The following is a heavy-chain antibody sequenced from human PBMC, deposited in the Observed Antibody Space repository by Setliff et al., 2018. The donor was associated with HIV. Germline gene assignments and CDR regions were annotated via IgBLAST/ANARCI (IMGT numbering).Heavy chain of an antibody. Sequence: GASVKVSCKASGYTFTAHYIHWVRQAPGQGLEWMGRINPKSGATNYAQKFQGSVTLTRDTAISTAYMEVKRLRSDDTAVYYCARDYSSLLTVVWFDPWGQGTLVTVSS. J-gene: IGHJ5*02. CDR2: INPKSGAT. V-gene: IGHV1-2*06. D-gene: IGHD6-13*01. CDR1: GYTFTAHY. CDR3: ARDYSSLLTVVWFDP.